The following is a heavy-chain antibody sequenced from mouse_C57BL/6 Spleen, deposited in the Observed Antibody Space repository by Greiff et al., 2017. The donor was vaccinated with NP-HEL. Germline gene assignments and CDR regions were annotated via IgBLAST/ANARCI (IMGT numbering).Heavy chain of an antibody. V-gene: IGHV1-55*01. J-gene: IGHJ4*01. CDR3: AINYYGSSYHAMDY. D-gene: IGHD1-1*01. Sequence: QVQLQQPGAELVKPGASVKMSCKASGYTFTSYWITWVKQRPGQGLEWIGDIYPGSGSTNYNEKFKSKATLTVDTSSSTAYMQLSSLTSEDSAVYYCAINYYGSSYHAMDYWGQGTSVTVSS. CDR1: GYTFTSYW. CDR2: IYPGSGST.